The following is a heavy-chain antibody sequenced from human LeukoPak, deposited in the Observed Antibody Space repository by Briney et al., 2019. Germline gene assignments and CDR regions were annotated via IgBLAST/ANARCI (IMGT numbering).Heavy chain of an antibody. V-gene: IGHV3-21*01. CDR2: ISSSSSYI. J-gene: IGHJ4*02. D-gene: IGHD3-10*01. Sequence: GGSLRLSCAASGFTFSSYSMSWVRQAPGKGLEWVSSISSSSSYIYYADSVKGRFTISRDNAKNSLYLQMNSLRAEDTAVYYCARDPAMVRGVITDYWGQGTLVTVPS. CDR3: ARDPAMVRGVITDY. CDR1: GFTFSSYS.